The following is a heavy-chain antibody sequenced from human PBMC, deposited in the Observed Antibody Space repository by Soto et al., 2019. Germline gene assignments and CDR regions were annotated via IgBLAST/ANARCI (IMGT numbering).Heavy chain of an antibody. V-gene: IGHV4-31*03. CDR2: IYYSGTT. CDR1: GGSVSSGVYY. J-gene: IGHJ4*02. D-gene: IGHD6-19*01. Sequence: QVQLQESGPGLVKPSQTLSLSCTVSGGSVSSGVYYWSWIRQHPGKGLEWIGYIYYSGTTYYNPSLKSRLIISVDPSKNQFSLKLSSVTAADTAVYYCARVAVAGTCFDSWGQGALVTVSS. CDR3: ARVAVAGTCFDS.